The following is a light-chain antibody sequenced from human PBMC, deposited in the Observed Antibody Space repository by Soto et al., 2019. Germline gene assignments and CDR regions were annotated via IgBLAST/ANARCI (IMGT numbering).Light chain of an antibody. CDR1: SGSIASNY. Sequence: NFMLTQPHSVSESPGKTVIISCTRSSGSIASNYVQRYQQRPGSSPTTVIYEDNQRPTGVPDRFSGSIDSSSNSASLTISGLETEDEADYFAQSYDATNQVFGGGTQLTVL. V-gene: IGLV6-57*01. CDR3: QSYDATNQV. J-gene: IGLJ3*02. CDR2: EDN.